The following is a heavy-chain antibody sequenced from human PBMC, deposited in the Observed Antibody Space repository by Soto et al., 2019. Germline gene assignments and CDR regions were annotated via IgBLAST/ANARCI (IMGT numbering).Heavy chain of an antibody. Sequence: LRLSCAASGFTFSSYGMHWVRQAPGKGLEWVAVISYDGSNKYYADSVKGRFTISRDNSKNTLYLQMNSLRAEDTAVYYCAKDQYYRGSGSPDYWGQGTLVTVSS. J-gene: IGHJ4*02. D-gene: IGHD3-10*01. CDR1: GFTFSSYG. CDR2: ISYDGSNK. V-gene: IGHV3-30*18. CDR3: AKDQYYRGSGSPDY.